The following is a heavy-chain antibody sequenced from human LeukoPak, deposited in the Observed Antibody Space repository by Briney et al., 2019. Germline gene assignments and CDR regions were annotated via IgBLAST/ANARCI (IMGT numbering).Heavy chain of an antibody. D-gene: IGHD3-10*01. V-gene: IGHV1-2*02. CDR3: ARSGSAGY. CDR2: INPNSGGT. J-gene: IGHJ4*02. CDR1: GYIFTDYY. Sequence: ASVKVSCKASGYIFTDYYMYWVRQAPGQGPEWMGWINPNSGGTNYAQKFQGRVTMTRDTSISTAYMELSRLRSDDTAVYYCARSGSAGYWGQGTLVTVSS.